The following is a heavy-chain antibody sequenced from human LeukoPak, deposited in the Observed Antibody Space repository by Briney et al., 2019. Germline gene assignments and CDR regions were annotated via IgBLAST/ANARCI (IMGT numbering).Heavy chain of an antibody. Sequence: GGSLRLSCAASGFTFSSYEMNWVRQAPGKGLEWDSYISSSGSTIYYADSVKGRFTISRDNAKNSLYLQMNSLRAEDTAVYYCARAPGYYYDSSGYYADYWGQGTLVTVSS. CDR1: GFTFSSYE. V-gene: IGHV3-48*03. CDR2: ISSSGSTI. D-gene: IGHD3-22*01. CDR3: ARAPGYYYDSSGYYADY. J-gene: IGHJ4*02.